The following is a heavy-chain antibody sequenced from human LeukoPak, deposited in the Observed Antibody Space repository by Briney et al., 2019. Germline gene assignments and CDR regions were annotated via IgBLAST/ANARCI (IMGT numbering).Heavy chain of an antibody. D-gene: IGHD2-15*01. CDR3: ARIGTSVVVAATPVDY. J-gene: IGHJ4*02. Sequence: GESLKISCKGSGYSFTSYWIGWVRLMPGKGLEWMGIIYPGDSDTRYSPSFQGQVTISADKSISTAYLQWSSLKASDTAMYYCARIGTSVVVAATPVDYWGQGTLVTVSS. CDR2: IYPGDSDT. CDR1: GYSFTSYW. V-gene: IGHV5-51*01.